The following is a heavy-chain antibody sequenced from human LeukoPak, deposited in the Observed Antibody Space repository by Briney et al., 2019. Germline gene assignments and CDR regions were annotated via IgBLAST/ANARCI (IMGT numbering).Heavy chain of an antibody. D-gene: IGHD4-17*01. J-gene: IGHJ4*02. CDR1: GFTFSDYW. Sequence: GGSLRLSCAASGFTFSDYWIHWVRQAPGKGLVWVSRINTDGSITYYADSVKGRFTISRDNSKNTLYLQMNSLRAEDTAVYYCARGSGDYVDYWGQGTLVTVSS. V-gene: IGHV3-74*01. CDR3: ARGSGDYVDY. CDR2: INTDGSIT.